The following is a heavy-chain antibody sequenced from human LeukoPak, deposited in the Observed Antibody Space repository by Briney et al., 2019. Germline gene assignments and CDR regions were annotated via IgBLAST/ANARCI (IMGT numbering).Heavy chain of an antibody. Sequence: ASVKVSCKASGYTFTSYDINWVRQATGQGLEWMGWMNPNSGNTGYAQKFQGRVTMTRNTSISTAYMELSSLRSEDTAVYYCARVLLVRGRIAAAGLTYYYYGMDVWGQGTTVTVSS. D-gene: IGHD6-13*01. CDR2: MNPNSGNT. V-gene: IGHV1-8*01. CDR3: ARVLLVRGRIAAAGLTYYYYGMDV. J-gene: IGHJ6*02. CDR1: GYTFTSYD.